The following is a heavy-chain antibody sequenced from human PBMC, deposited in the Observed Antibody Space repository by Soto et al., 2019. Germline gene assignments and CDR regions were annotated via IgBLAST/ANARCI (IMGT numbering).Heavy chain of an antibody. J-gene: IGHJ4*02. D-gene: IGHD2-15*01. CDR1: GGSFSGYY. CDR2: INHSGST. Sequence: SETLSLTCAVYGGSFSGYYWSWIRQPPGKGLEWIGEINHSGSTNYNPSLKSRVTISVDTSKNQFSLRLSSVTAADTVVYYCARGGRDIVVVVAAKRFDYWGQGTLVTVSS. V-gene: IGHV4-34*01. CDR3: ARGGRDIVVVVAAKRFDY.